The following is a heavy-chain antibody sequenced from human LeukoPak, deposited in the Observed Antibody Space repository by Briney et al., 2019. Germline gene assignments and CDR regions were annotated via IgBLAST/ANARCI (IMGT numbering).Heavy chain of an antibody. D-gene: IGHD2-2*01. Sequence: SETLSLTCPVSGGSISSSSYYWGWIRQPPGKGLEWIGSIYYSGSTYYNPSLKSRVTISVDTSKNQFSLKLSSVTAADTAVYYCASGTVVVPPDYWGQGTLVTVSS. J-gene: IGHJ4*02. CDR3: ASGTVVVPPDY. CDR2: IYYSGST. V-gene: IGHV4-39*01. CDR1: GGSISSSSYY.